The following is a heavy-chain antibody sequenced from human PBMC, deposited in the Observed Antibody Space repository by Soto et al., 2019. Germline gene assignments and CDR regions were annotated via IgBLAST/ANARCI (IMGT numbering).Heavy chain of an antibody. J-gene: IGHJ6*02. Sequence: SQTLSLTCAISGDSVSSNSAAWNWIRQSPSRGLEWLGRTYYRSKWYNDYAVSVKSRITINPDTSKNQFSLQLNSVTPEDTAVYYCARDSYCSSTSSYRWDYYGMDVWGQGTTVTVSS. V-gene: IGHV6-1*01. CDR2: TYYRSKWYN. CDR3: ARDSYCSSTSSYRWDYYGMDV. D-gene: IGHD2-2*02. CDR1: GDSVSSNSAA.